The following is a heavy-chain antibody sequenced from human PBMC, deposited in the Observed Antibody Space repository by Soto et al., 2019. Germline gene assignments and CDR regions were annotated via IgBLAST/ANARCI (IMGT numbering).Heavy chain of an antibody. V-gene: IGHV3-53*04. D-gene: IGHD1-1*01. CDR3: ARALKGTYYYYYMDV. Sequence: GGSLRLSCAASGFTVSSNYMSWVRQAPGKGLEWVSVIYSGGSTYYADSVKGRFTISRHNSKNTLYLQMNSLRAEDTAVYYCARALKGTYYYYYMDVWGKGTTVTVSS. J-gene: IGHJ6*03. CDR1: GFTVSSNY. CDR2: IYSGGST.